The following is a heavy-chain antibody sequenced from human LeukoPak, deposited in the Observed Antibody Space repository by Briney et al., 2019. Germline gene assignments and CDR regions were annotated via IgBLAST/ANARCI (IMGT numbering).Heavy chain of an antibody. CDR3: AAAWSNFDY. CDR1: GFTFSGYN. Sequence: RGSLRLSCAASGFTFSGYNTTWVRQVPGKGLEWVSSISSSSSYIFYSDSVKGRFTISRDNARNSLYLQMNSLRADDTAIYYCAAAWSNFDYWGQGTLVTVSS. D-gene: IGHD2-8*02. V-gene: IGHV3-21*01. CDR2: ISSSSSYI. J-gene: IGHJ4*02.